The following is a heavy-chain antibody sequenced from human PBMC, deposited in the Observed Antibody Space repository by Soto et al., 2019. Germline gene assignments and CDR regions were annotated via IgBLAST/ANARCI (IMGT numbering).Heavy chain of an antibody. Sequence: ESGGGVVQPGRSLRLSCAASGFTFSSYGMHWVRQAPGKGLEWVAVIWYDGSNKYYADSVKGRFTISRDNSKNTLYLQMNSLRAEDTAVYYCARDLGYDYPIDAFDIWGQGTMVTVSS. V-gene: IGHV3-33*01. CDR1: GFTFSSYG. CDR3: ARDLGYDYPIDAFDI. D-gene: IGHD5-12*01. J-gene: IGHJ3*02. CDR2: IWYDGSNK.